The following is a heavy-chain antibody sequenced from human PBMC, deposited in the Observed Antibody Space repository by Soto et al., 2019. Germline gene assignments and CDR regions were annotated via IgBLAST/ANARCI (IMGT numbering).Heavy chain of an antibody. CDR1: GFTFSSYG. D-gene: IGHD5-12*01. Sequence: GVSLRLSCAASGFTFSSYGMHWVRQAPGKGLEWVAVISYDGSNKYYADSVKGRFTISRDSSKNTLYLQMSSLRAEHKAMYYCAQPRVVATTGPSGFDPRGQGTKVTVSS. CDR2: ISYDGSNK. CDR3: AQPRVVATTGPSGFDP. J-gene: IGHJ5*02. V-gene: IGHV3-30*18.